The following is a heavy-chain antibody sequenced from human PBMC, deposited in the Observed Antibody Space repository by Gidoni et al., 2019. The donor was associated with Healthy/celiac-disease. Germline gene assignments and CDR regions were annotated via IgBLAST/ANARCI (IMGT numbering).Heavy chain of an antibody. CDR3: TTGLQRFGELLWPWVDY. Sequence: EVQLVESGGGLVKPGGSLRLSCAASGFTLSNAWMSWVRQAPGKGLEWVGRIKSKTDGGTTDYAAPVKGRFTISRDDSKNTLYLQMNSLKTEDTAVYDCTTGLQRFGELLWPWVDYWGQGTLVTVSS. CDR2: IKSKTDGGTT. V-gene: IGHV3-15*01. J-gene: IGHJ4*02. D-gene: IGHD3-10*01. CDR1: GFTLSNAW.